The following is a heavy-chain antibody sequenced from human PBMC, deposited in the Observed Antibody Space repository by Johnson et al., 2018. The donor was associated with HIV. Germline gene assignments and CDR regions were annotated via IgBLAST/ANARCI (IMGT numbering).Heavy chain of an antibody. CDR2: IKQDGSEK. J-gene: IGHJ3*02. D-gene: IGHD6-6*01. V-gene: IGHV3-7*01. CDR1: GFTFSSYA. CDR3: AKDSVREYSSSSYAFDI. Sequence: VQLVESGGGVVQPGRSLRLSCAASGFTFSSYAMHWVRQAPGKGLEWVANIKQDGSEKYYVDSVKGRFTISRDNAKNSLYLQMNSLRAEDTAVYYCAKDSVREYSSSSYAFDIWGQGTMVTVSS.